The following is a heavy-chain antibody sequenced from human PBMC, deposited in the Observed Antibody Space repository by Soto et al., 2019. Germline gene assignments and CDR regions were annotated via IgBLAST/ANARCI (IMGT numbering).Heavy chain of an antibody. CDR3: ARDRGTTFPHVKYYFDY. Sequence: QVQLVESGGGVVQPGRSLRLSCAASGFTFSSYAMHWVRQAPGKGLEWVAVISYDGSNKYYADSVKGRFTISRDNSKNTLYLQMNSLRAEDTAVYYCARDRGTTFPHVKYYFDYWGQGTLVTVSS. CDR1: GFTFSSYA. CDR2: ISYDGSNK. J-gene: IGHJ4*02. D-gene: IGHD1-7*01. V-gene: IGHV3-30-3*01.